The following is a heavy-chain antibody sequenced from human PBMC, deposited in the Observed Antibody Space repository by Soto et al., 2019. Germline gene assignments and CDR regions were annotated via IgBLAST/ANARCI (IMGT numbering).Heavy chain of an antibody. CDR3: ARVDTPTVRVGMDV. V-gene: IGHV3-23*01. Sequence: EVQLLGSGGGLVQPGGSLRLSCAASGFNFNSHAMTWVRQAPGKGLEWVSTISANIISTYYADSVKGRFTISRDNSKNTLYLQMSSLRVEDTAVYHCARVDTPTVRVGMDVWGQGTTLTVSS. CDR1: GFNFNSHA. CDR2: ISANIIST. D-gene: IGHD2-15*01. J-gene: IGHJ6*02.